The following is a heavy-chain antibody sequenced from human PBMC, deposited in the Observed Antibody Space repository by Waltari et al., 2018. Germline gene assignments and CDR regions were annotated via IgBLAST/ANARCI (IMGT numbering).Heavy chain of an antibody. CDR2: IYYSVST. D-gene: IGHD1-26*01. V-gene: IGHV4-39*01. CDR3: ARHAVGATPRIDY. Sequence: QLQLQESGPGLVKPSEPLSLTCPVSGGSISSSSYSWGWIRHPPGKGLEWIGSIYYSVSTYYNPSLKSRVTISVDTSKNQFSLKLSSVTAADTAVYYCARHAVGATPRIDYWGQGTLVTVSS. J-gene: IGHJ4*02. CDR1: GGSISSSSYS.